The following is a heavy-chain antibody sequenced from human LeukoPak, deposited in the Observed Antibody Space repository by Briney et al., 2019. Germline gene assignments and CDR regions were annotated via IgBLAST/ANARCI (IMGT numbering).Heavy chain of an antibody. Sequence: ASVVVSCKTSGYLFTGFFIHWVGQAPGQGLEWMGSVSPNNGGTSYAQRFQGRVNMTSDTSTRTAYLQLSGLRFDDTAVYYCATLLWFGDFDYWGQGTPVTVS. D-gene: IGHD3-10*01. J-gene: IGHJ4*02. CDR1: GYLFTGFF. CDR2: VSPNNGGT. V-gene: IGHV1-2*02. CDR3: ATLLWFGDFDY.